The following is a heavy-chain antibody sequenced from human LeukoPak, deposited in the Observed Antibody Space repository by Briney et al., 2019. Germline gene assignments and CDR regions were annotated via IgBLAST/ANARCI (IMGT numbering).Heavy chain of an antibody. CDR1: GFTVSSYA. CDR3: AKDRQAGYYYYYYMDV. J-gene: IGHJ6*03. V-gene: IGHV3-23*01. Sequence: GGSLRLSCAASGFTVSSYAMSWVRQAPGKGLERVSAISGSGGSTYYADSVKGRFTISRDNSKNTLYLQMNSLRAEDTAVYYCAKDRQAGYYYYYYMDVWGKGTTVTVPS. CDR2: ISGSGGST.